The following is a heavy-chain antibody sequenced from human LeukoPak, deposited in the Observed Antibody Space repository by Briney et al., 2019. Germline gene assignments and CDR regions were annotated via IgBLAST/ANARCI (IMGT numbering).Heavy chain of an antibody. CDR1: GGSFSGYY. J-gene: IGHJ4*02. D-gene: IGHD2-2*02. CDR3: ARATCSSTSCYTVRRLAFDY. V-gene: IGHV4-34*01. Sequence: PSETLSPTCAVYGGSFSGYYWSWIRQPPGKGLEWIGEINHSGSTNYNPSLKSRVTISVDTSKNQFSLKLSSVTAADTAVYYCARATCSSTSCYTVRRLAFDYWGQGTLVTVSS. CDR2: INHSGST.